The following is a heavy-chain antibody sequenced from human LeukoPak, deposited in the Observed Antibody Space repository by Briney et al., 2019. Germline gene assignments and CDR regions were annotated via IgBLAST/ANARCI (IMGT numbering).Heavy chain of an antibody. Sequence: PGGSLRLSCAASGFTFRSYGMHWVRQAPGKGLEWVAIIWYDGNNKYYADSVKGRFTISRDNSKDTLYLQMNSLRAEDTAVYYCAREEGGPGFDYWGQGTLLTVSS. CDR1: GFTFRSYG. V-gene: IGHV3-33*01. J-gene: IGHJ4*02. CDR2: IWYDGNNK. D-gene: IGHD3-16*01. CDR3: AREEGGPGFDY.